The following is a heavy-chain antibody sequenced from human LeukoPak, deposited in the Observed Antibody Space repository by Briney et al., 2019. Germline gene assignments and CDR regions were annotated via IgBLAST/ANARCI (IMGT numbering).Heavy chain of an antibody. CDR1: GFTFSSYA. Sequence: PGGSLRLSCAASGFTFSSYAMSWVRQAPGKGLEWVSTISGRGDSPNYADSVKGRFTISRDISKNTLYLQMNSLRAEDTAVYYCARDLVGATNWDYWGQGTLVTVSS. V-gene: IGHV3-23*01. J-gene: IGHJ4*02. CDR2: ISGRGDSP. D-gene: IGHD1-26*01. CDR3: ARDLVGATNWDY.